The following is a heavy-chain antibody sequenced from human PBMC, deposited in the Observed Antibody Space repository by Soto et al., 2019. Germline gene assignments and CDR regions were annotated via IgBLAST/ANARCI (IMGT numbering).Heavy chain of an antibody. CDR3: ARRERAAGTDWWFDP. CDR1: CRTVRNSSFH. Sequence: SETLSHTCTVSCRTVRNSSFHLDCIHQPPGKGLEWIGSIYYSGSTYYSPSLKSRVTISVDTSKNQFSLKLSSVTAAGTAVYYCARRERAAGTDWWFDPLGQGTLVTVSS. D-gene: IGHD6-13*01. V-gene: IGHV4-39*01. CDR2: IYYSGST. J-gene: IGHJ5*02.